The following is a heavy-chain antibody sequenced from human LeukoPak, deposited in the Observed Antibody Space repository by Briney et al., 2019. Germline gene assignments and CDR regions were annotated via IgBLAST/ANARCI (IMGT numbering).Heavy chain of an antibody. D-gene: IGHD2-15*01. CDR2: IYPGDSDT. Sequence: GESLKISCKGSGXSFSNDWSGWVRQMPGKGLEWMGIIYPGDSDTRYSPSFQGQVTISADKSISTAYLQWSSLGASDTAVYYCARRGCNGGSCYAYWGQGTLVTVSS. CDR3: ARRGCNGGSCYAY. CDR1: GXSFSNDW. V-gene: IGHV5-51*01. J-gene: IGHJ4*02.